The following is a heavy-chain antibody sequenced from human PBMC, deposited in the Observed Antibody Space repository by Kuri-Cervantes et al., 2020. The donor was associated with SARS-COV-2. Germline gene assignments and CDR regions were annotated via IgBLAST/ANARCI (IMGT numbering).Heavy chain of an antibody. D-gene: IGHD7-27*01. CDR3: ARNQALGDSFDI. V-gene: IGHV3-7*01. CDR2: IKQDGREK. CDR1: GFTFSSYW. Sequence: GGSLRLSCAASGFTFSSYWISWVRQAPGKGLEWVANIKQDGREKYYVYSVKGRFTISRENAKNSLYLQMNSLRAEDTAVYYCARNQALGDSFDIWGQGTMVTVSS. J-gene: IGHJ3*02.